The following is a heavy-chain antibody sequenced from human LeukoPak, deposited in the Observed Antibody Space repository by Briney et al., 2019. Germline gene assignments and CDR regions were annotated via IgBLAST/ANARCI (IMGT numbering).Heavy chain of an antibody. CDR2: IYYSGST. CDR3: ARAPDFDYGAIDY. CDR1: GGSISSYY. V-gene: IGHV4-59*08. J-gene: IGHJ4*02. Sequence: SETLSLTCTVSGGSISSYYWSWIRQPPGKGLEWIGYIYYSGSTNYNPSLKSRVTISVDTSKNQFSLKLSSVTAADTAVYYCARAPDFDYGAIDYWGQGTLVTVSS. D-gene: IGHD4-17*01.